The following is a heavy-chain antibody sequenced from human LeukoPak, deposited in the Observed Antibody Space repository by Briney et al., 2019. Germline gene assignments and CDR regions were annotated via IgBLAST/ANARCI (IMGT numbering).Heavy chain of an antibody. CDR3: ATLTGYSSESWFDP. CDR1: GGSISSYY. D-gene: IGHD3-9*01. J-gene: IGHJ5*02. V-gene: IGHV4-59*01. CDR2: IYYTGST. Sequence: PSETLSLTCTVSGGSISSYYRSWIRQPPGKGLEWSGYIYYTGSTNYNPSLKSRVTISVDTSKNQFSLKLSSVTAAGTAVYYCATLTGYSSESWFDPWGQGILVTVSS.